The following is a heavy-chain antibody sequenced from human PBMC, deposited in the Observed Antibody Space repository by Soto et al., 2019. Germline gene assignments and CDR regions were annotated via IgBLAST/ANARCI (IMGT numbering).Heavy chain of an antibody. V-gene: IGHV4-59*08. Sequence: QVQLQESGPGLMKPSETLTLTCTVSGGSISSCCCSWIRQPPGKGLEWIGYICNSVTTNYNPSLKGRVTISGDTSKNQFSLKLSSVTAADTAVYYCARHDPGGFDYWGQGTLVTVSS. CDR2: ICNSVTT. J-gene: IGHJ4*02. CDR1: GGSISSCC. CDR3: ARHDPGGFDY. D-gene: IGHD3-10*01.